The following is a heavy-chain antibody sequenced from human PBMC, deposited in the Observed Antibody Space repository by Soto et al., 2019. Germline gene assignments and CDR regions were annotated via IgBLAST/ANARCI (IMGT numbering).Heavy chain of an antibody. CDR1: GFIFSHYG. CDR3: AEDIGGWGSSLDY. J-gene: IGHJ4*02. V-gene: IGHV3-30*18. D-gene: IGHD6-6*01. Sequence: GGSLRLSCAASGFIFSHYGMHRFRQAPGKGLEWVAVVSYDGSDKYYPGSVKGRFTISRDNSKNTLYLQMCSLRPEDTAVYYCAEDIGGWGSSLDYWGQGTLVTVSS. CDR2: VSYDGSDK.